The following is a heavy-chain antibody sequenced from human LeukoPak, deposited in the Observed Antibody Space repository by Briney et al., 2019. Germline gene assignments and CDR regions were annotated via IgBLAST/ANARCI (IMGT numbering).Heavy chain of an antibody. J-gene: IGHJ4*02. CDR3: ATAASGSFYYFDY. CDR1: GGSTSSTSPY. Sequence: SETLSLTCTVSGGSTSSTSPYWGWIRQPPGKGLEWIGSLFYSGATYYNPSLKSRVTISVDTSKNQFSLKLTSVTAADTAVYYCATAASGSFYYFDYWGQGTLVTISS. V-gene: IGHV4-39*01. CDR2: LFYSGAT. D-gene: IGHD1-26*01.